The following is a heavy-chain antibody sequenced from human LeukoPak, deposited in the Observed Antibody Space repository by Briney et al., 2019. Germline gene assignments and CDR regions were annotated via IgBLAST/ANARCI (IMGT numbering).Heavy chain of an antibody. J-gene: IGHJ4*02. CDR1: GFTFSSYA. D-gene: IGHD6-25*01. CDR2: ISGDDDSA. V-gene: IGHV3-23*01. CDR3: LLAARDY. Sequence: GGSLRLSCAASGFTFSSYAMSWVRQAPGKGLEWVSGISGDDDSAYYADSVKGRFTVSRDISKNMLYLQMSSLRAEDTAVYYCLLAARDYWGQGTLVTVSS.